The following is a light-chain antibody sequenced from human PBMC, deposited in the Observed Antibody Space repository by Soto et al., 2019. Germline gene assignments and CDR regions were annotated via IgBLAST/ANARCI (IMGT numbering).Light chain of an antibody. CDR1: QSLFDSDNGNTY. CDR3: MQPLQLPWT. V-gene: IGKV2-40*01. CDR2: TLS. Sequence: EIVMTQSPLSLPVTPGEPASIPCNSSQSLFDSDNGNTYLDWYLQKPGQSPQLLIYTLSFRASGVPYRFSGSGSDTNFTLTISRVEAEDIGIYFCMQPLQLPWTFGQGTRVDFK. J-gene: IGKJ1*01.